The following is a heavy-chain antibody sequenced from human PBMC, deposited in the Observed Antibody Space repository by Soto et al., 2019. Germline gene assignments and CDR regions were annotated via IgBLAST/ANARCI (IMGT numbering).Heavy chain of an antibody. CDR1: GGSFSGYY. CDR3: ARRGGYSYGMDV. CDR2: INHSGST. J-gene: IGHJ6*04. D-gene: IGHD5-18*01. V-gene: IGHV4-34*01. Sequence: SETLSLTCAVYGGSFSGYYWSWIRQPPGKGLEWIGEINHSGSTNYNPSLKSRVTISVDTSKNQFSLKLSSVTAADTAGYYCARRGGYSYGMDVWGKGTTVTVSS.